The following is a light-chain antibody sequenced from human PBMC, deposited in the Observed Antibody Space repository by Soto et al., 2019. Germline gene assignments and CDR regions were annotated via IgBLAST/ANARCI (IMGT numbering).Light chain of an antibody. CDR3: QQYATSPLT. V-gene: IGKV3-20*01. CDR1: QSVARNS. J-gene: IGKJ4*01. Sequence: ENVLTQSPGRLSLSPGERATLSCRASQSVARNSIAWYQQKVGQPPRLLIYGASGRATGVPDRISGSGSGRVFTVTTERVEAEDFAVYHCQQYATSPLTFGGGTTLEIK. CDR2: GAS.